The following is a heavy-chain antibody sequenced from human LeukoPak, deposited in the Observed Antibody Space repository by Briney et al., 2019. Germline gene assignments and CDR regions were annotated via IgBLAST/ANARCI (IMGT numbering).Heavy chain of an antibody. D-gene: IGHD6-13*01. CDR2: ISAYNGNT. Sequence: GASVKVSCKASGYTFTGYYMHWVRQAPGQGLEWMGWISAYNGNTNYAQKLQGRVTMTTDTSTSTAYMELRSLRSDDTAVYYCARGAAAGSRGDYWGQGTLVTVSS. CDR1: GYTFTGYY. CDR3: ARGAAAGSRGDY. J-gene: IGHJ4*02. V-gene: IGHV1-18*04.